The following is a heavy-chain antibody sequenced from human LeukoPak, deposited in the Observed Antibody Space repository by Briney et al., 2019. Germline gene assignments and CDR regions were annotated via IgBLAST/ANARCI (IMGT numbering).Heavy chain of an antibody. Sequence: GGSLRLSXAASGFTFSSYAMHWVRQAPGKGLEWVAVISYDGSNKYYADSVKGRFTISRDNSKNTLYLQMNSLRAEDTAVYYCARDPVYFDYWGQGTLVTVSS. CDR2: ISYDGSNK. J-gene: IGHJ4*02. CDR1: GFTFSSYA. CDR3: ARDPVYFDY. V-gene: IGHV3-30-3*01.